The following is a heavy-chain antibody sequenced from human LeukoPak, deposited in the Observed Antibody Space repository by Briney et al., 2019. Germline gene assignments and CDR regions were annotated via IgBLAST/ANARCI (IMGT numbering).Heavy chain of an antibody. D-gene: IGHD3-10*01. CDR3: ARDVGPELLWFGELPYYYYYGMDV. CDR2: ISAYNGNT. Sequence: ASVKVSCKASGYTFTSYGISWVRQAPGQGLEWMGWISAYNGNTNYAQKLQGRVTMTTDTSTSTAYMELRSLRSDDTAVYYCARDVGPELLWFGELPYYYYYGMDVWGQGTTVTVSS. CDR1: GYTFTSYG. J-gene: IGHJ6*02. V-gene: IGHV1-18*01.